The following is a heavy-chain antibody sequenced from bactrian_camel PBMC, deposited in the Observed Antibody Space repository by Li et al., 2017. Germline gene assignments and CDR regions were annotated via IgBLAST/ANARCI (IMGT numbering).Heavy chain of an antibody. CDR3: AAEELENCLDWVTLPDADFAF. CDR2: VDFDGTR. D-gene: IGHD1*01. Sequence: VQLVESGGGSVQAGGSLKLSCTSSLKIESGCGMGWYRQAPGKEREAVAGVDFDGTRAYTDSVKGRFTVSKDNARNTLYLQMDNLKPEDTAMYYCAAEELENCLDWVTLPDADFAFWGQGTQVTVS. J-gene: IGHJ6*01. CDR1: LKIESGCG. V-gene: IGHV3S53*01.